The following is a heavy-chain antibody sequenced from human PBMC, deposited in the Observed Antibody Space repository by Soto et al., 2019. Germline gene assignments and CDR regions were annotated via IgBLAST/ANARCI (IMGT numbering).Heavy chain of an antibody. J-gene: IGHJ4*02. V-gene: IGHV3-23*01. Sequence: EVQLLESGGGLVQPGGSLRLSCAASGFTFSDYAMSWVRQAPGKGLEWVSPIPGSGGRPYYADSVKGRFTISRDRTKSTLYLQMSGLRAEDTAVYFCAKATFYCGSSSYYRVYFDYWGQGTLVTVSS. CDR2: IPGSGGRP. CDR1: GFTFSDYA. D-gene: IGHD3-22*01. CDR3: AKATFYCGSSSYYRVYFDY.